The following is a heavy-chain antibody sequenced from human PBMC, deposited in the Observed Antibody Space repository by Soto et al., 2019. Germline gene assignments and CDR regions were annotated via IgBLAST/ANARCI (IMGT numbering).Heavy chain of an antibody. J-gene: IGHJ6*02. D-gene: IGHD3-22*01. CDR2: ISPYNDDT. Sequence: GASVKVSCKASGYTFSSYGINWVRQAPGQGLEWLGWISPYNDDTKYAQMLQGRVTMTTDTSSRTAYMALRSLRSDDTAVYFCARGGYYDSSGSRNYHYYGMDVWGQGTTVTVSS. CDR1: GYTFSSYG. CDR3: ARGGYYDSSGSRNYHYYGMDV. V-gene: IGHV1-18*01.